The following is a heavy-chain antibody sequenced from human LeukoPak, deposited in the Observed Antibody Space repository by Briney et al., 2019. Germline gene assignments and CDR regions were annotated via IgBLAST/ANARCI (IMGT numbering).Heavy chain of an antibody. CDR1: GGSISSSSYY. CDR3: ARFGGATGY. V-gene: IGHV4-39*01. Sequence: SETLSLTCTVSGGSISSSSYYWGWIRQPPGKGLEWIGSIYYSGSTYYNPSLKSRVTISVDTSKNQFSLKLSSVTAADTAVYYCARFGGATGYWGQGTLVTVSS. CDR2: IYYSGST. D-gene: IGHD1-26*01. J-gene: IGHJ4*02.